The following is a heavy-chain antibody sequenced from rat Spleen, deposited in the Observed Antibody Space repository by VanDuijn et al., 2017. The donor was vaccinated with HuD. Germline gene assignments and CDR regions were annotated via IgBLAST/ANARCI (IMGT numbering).Heavy chain of an antibody. CDR3: ARHGSYDNYGWFAY. V-gene: IGHV5S23*01. D-gene: IGHD1-10*01. CDR2: ISSGGGGP. CDR1: GFTFSDYA. J-gene: IGHJ3*01. Sequence: EVQLVESGGGLVQPGRSLQLSCAASGFTFSDYAMAWVRQAPTKGLEWVASISSGGGGPYYPDSVKGRFTISRDNAKSTLYLQMDSLRSEDTASYEWARHGSYDNYGWFAYWGQGTLVTVSS.